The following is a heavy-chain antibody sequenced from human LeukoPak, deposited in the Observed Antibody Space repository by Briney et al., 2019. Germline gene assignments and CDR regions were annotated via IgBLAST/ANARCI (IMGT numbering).Heavy chain of an antibody. J-gene: IGHJ4*02. V-gene: IGHV4-34*01. Sequence: PSETLSLTCAVYGGSFSGYYWSWIRQPPGKGLEWIGEINHSGSTNYNPSLKSRVTISVDTSKNQFSLKLSSVTAADTAVYYCARARGSLSFRGRYYFDYWGQGTLVTVSS. CDR1: GGSFSGYY. CDR2: INHSGST. CDR3: ARARGSLSFRGRYYFDY. D-gene: IGHD3-16*01.